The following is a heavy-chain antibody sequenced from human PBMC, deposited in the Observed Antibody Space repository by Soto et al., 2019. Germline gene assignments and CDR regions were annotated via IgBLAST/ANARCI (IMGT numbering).Heavy chain of an antibody. CDR2: IYWDDDK. CDR1: GFSLSTTGVG. CDR3: AHSEVSQSGFHI. V-gene: IGHV2-5*02. J-gene: IGHJ3*02. Sequence: QITLKESGPPLVKPTQTLTLTCTFSGFSLSTTGVGVGWIRQPPGKALEWLAVIYWDDDKRYSPSLKARLTVTKDTSKNQVVLTMTNMDPVDTATYYCAHSEVSQSGFHIWGQGTMVTVSS. D-gene: IGHD1-26*01.